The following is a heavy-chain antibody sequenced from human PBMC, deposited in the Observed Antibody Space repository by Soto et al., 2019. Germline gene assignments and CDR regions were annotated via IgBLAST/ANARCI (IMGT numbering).Heavy chain of an antibody. CDR3: ARSSLGYCSGGSCYVFDY. D-gene: IGHD2-15*01. V-gene: IGHV4-34*01. CDR1: GGSFSGYY. CDR2: INHSGST. Sequence: SETLSLTCAVYGGSFSGYYWSWIRQPPGKGLEWIGEINHSGSTNYNPSLKSRVTISVDTSKNQFSLKLSSVTAADTAVYYCARSSLGYCSGGSCYVFDYWGQGTLVTVSS. J-gene: IGHJ4*02.